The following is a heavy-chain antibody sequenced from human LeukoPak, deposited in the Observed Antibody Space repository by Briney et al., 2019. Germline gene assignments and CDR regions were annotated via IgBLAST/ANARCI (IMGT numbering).Heavy chain of an antibody. CDR1: GGSFSGYY. V-gene: IGHV4-34*01. Sequence: PSETLSLTCAVYGGSFSGYYWSWIRQPPGKGLEWIGEINHSGSTNYNPSLKSRVTISVDTSKNQFSLKLSSVTAADTAVNYCARGRNGYSSSWYALGYWGQGTLVTVSS. CDR3: ARGRNGYSSSWYALGY. J-gene: IGHJ4*02. CDR2: INHSGST. D-gene: IGHD6-13*01.